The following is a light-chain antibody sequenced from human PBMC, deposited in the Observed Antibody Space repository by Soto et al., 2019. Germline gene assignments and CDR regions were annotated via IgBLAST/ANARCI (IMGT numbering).Light chain of an antibody. Sequence: QAVVTQPPSASGTPRQRVTISCSGSSSNIGSDTVNWYQQLPGTAPKLLIHRSNQRPSGVPGRFSGSKSGTSASLAISGLQPEDEADYHCASWDASLNGWVFGGGTKLTVL. CDR2: RSN. CDR3: ASWDASLNGWV. CDR1: SSNIGSDT. J-gene: IGLJ3*02. V-gene: IGLV1-44*01.